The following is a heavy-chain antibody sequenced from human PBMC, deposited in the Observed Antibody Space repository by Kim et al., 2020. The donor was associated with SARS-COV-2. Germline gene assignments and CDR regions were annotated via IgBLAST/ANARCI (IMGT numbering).Heavy chain of an antibody. J-gene: IGHJ4*01. D-gene: IGHD6-13*01. CDR1: GGSVSSGSYY. CDR3: ASVVPVGQQLARSYFD. V-gene: IGHV4-61*01. CDR2: IYYSGST. Sequence: SETLSLTCTVSGGSVSSGSYYWSWIRQPPGKGLEWIGYIYYSGSTNYNPSLKSRVTISVDTSKNQFSLKLSSVTAADTAVYYCASVVPVGQQLARSYFD.